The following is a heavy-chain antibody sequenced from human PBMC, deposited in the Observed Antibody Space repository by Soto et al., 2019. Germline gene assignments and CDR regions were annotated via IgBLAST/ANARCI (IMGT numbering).Heavy chain of an antibody. CDR2: ISAYMDKT. CDR1: GYSFTTYG. V-gene: IGHV1-18*01. CDR3: AKENVVVVPAGDNWFDP. J-gene: IGHJ5*02. Sequence: GASVKVSCKASGYSFTTYGISWVRQAPGQGLEWVGWISAYMDKTNYAQKFQGRVTMTTDTSTSTAYMELRSLRSDDTAVYYCAKENVVVVPAGDNWFDPWGQGTLVTVSS. D-gene: IGHD2-2*01.